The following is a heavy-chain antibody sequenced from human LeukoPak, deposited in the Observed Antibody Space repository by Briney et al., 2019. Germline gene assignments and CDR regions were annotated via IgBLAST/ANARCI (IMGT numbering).Heavy chain of an antibody. D-gene: IGHD5-12*01. CDR1: GVSISSYY. J-gene: IGHJ6*03. CDR2: IYTSGST. Sequence: SETLSLTCTVSGVSISSYYWSWIRQPAGKGLEWIGRIYTSGSTKYNPSLKSRVTMSVDTSKNQFSLKLTSVTAADTAVYYCARVATIYYYYYMDVWAKGPRSPSP. V-gene: IGHV4-4*07. CDR3: ARVATIYYYYYMDV.